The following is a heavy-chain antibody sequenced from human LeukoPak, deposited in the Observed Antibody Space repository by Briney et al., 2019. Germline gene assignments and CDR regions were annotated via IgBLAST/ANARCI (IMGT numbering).Heavy chain of an antibody. J-gene: IGHJ4*02. CDR1: GFTFSSYS. V-gene: IGHV3-48*01. CDR2: ISSSSSTI. Sequence: GGSLRLSCAASGFTFSSYSMIWVRQAPGKGLEWVSYISSSSSTIYYADSVKGRFTISRDNAKNSLYLQMNSLRAEDTAVYYCARGRITMIVVPHFDYWGQGTLVTVSS. D-gene: IGHD3-22*01. CDR3: ARGRITMIVVPHFDY.